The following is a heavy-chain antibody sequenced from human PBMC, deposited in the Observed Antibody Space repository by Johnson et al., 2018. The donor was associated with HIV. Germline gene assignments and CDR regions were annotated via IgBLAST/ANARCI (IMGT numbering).Heavy chain of an antibody. CDR2: ISYDGSNK. D-gene: IGHD6-19*01. J-gene: IGHJ3*02. V-gene: IGHV3-30-3*01. CDR3: ASCSKQWLVRPNAFDI. Sequence: QVQLVESGGGVVQPGGSLRLSCAASGFTFSSYAMHWVRQAPGKGLEWVAVISYDGSNKYYADSVKGRFTISRDNSKNTLYLQMNSLRAEDTAVYYCASCSKQWLVRPNAFDIWGQGTMVTVSS. CDR1: GFTFSSYA.